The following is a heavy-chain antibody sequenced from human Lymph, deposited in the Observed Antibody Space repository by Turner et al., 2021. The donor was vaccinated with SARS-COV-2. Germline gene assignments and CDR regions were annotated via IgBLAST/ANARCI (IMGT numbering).Heavy chain of an antibody. J-gene: IGHJ6*02. CDR3: ARDLVVYGMDV. V-gene: IGHV3-53*02. Sequence: EVQLVETGGGLIQPGGSLRLSCAASGLTVSSNYMTWVRQAPGKGLGWVSVIYSGGSTFYADSVKGRFTISRDNSKNTLYLQMNSLRAEDTAVYYCARDLVVYGMDVWGQGTTVTVSS. CDR1: GLTVSSNY. D-gene: IGHD3-10*01. CDR2: IYSGGST.